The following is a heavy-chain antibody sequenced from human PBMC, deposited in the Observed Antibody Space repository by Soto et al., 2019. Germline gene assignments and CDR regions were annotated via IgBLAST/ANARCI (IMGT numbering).Heavy chain of an antibody. CDR2: IWYDGSNQ. D-gene: IGHD4-17*01. CDR3: ARHFGDYPIFDY. J-gene: IGHJ4*02. CDR1: GFTFSTYG. V-gene: IGHV3-33*01. Sequence: SGGSLRLSCAASGFTFSTYGMHWVRQAPGKGLEWVAIIWYDGSNQYYADSVKGRFTISRDNSENTLYLQMNSLRAEDTAVYYCARHFGDYPIFDYWGQGTLVTVSS.